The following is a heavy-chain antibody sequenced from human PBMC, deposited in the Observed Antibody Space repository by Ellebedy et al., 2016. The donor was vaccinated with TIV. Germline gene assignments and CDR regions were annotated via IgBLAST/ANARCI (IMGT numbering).Heavy chain of an antibody. V-gene: IGHV1-69*04. CDR3: ARARGSGRSFDY. J-gene: IGHJ4*02. CDR2: IIPILGIA. Sequence: AASVKVSCKASGYTLMSYGICWVRQAPGQGLEWMGRIIPILGIANYAQKFQGRVTITADKSTSTAYMELSSLRSEDTAVYYCARARGSGRSFDYWGQGTLVTVSS. CDR1: GYTLMSYG. D-gene: IGHD3-10*01.